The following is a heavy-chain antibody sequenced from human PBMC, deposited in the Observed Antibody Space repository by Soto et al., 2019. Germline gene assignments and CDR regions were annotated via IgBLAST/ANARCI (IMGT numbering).Heavy chain of an antibody. CDR3: ATFKTRSYYYYYGMDV. V-gene: IGHV4-34*01. J-gene: IGHJ6*02. CDR2: INHSGST. Sequence: QVQLQQWGAGLLKPSETLSLTCAVYGGSFSGYSWSWFRQPPGKGLGGIGEINHSGSTNYNPSLKSRVTISVDTSKNQFSLKLSSVTAADTAVYYCATFKTRSYYYYYGMDVWGQGTTVTVSS. CDR1: GGSFSGYS.